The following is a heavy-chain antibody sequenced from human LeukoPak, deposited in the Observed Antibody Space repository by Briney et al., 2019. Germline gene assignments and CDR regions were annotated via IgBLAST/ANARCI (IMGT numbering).Heavy chain of an antibody. J-gene: IGHJ4*03. CDR1: GITLSNYG. Sequence: GGSLRLSCAVSGITLSNYGMSWVRQAPGKGLQWVAGISDTGGTITYADSVSGRFTISRDNAKNTLYLQMNSLRAEDTAVYFCAKRGVVIRVILVGFHKQAYYFDSWGHGALVTVSS. CDR2: ISDTGGTI. CDR3: AKRGVVIRVILVGFHKQAYYFDS. V-gene: IGHV3-23*01. D-gene: IGHD3-22*01.